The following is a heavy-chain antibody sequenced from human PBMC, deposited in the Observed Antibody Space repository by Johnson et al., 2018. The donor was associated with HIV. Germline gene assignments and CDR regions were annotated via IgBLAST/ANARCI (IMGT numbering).Heavy chain of an antibody. CDR1: GFTVSSNY. V-gene: IGHV3-66*01. CDR3: ARGKGAAAAEAFDI. J-gene: IGHJ3*02. CDR2: IYTGGTT. D-gene: IGHD6-13*01. Sequence: VQLVESGGGLVKPGGSLRLSCAASGFTVSSNYMSWVRQAPGQGLEWVSVIYTGGTTYYADSVKGRFTISRDRSENTLYLQMNSLRAEDTAMYYCARGKGAAAAEAFDIWGKGTMVTVSS.